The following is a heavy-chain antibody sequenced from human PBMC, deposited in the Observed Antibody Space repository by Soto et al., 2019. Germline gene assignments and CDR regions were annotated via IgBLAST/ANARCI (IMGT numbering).Heavy chain of an antibody. CDR2: ISSSSSYI. CDR1: GFTFSSYS. Sequence: GGSLRLSCAASGFTFSSYSMNWVRQAPGKGLEWVSSISSSSSYIYYADSVKGRFTISRDNAKNSLYLQMNSLRAEDTAVYYCARDYEFGDFWSGYYRSFYYGMDVWGQGTTVTVSS. V-gene: IGHV3-21*01. J-gene: IGHJ6*02. CDR3: ARDYEFGDFWSGYYRSFYYGMDV. D-gene: IGHD3-3*01.